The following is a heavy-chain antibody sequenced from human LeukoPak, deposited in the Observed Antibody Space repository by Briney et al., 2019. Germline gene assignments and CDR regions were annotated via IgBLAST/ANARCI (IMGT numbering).Heavy chain of an antibody. J-gene: IGHJ4*02. D-gene: IGHD1-26*01. CDR3: ARRGPYSGSYPIDY. CDR2: ISPNSGGT. CDR1: GYTFTGYY. Sequence: ASVKVSCKASGYTFTGYYMHWVRQAPGQGLEWMGWISPNSGGTNYAQKFQGRVTMTRDTSISTAYMELSRLRSDNTAVYYCARRGPYSGSYPIDYWGQGTLVTVSS. V-gene: IGHV1-2*02.